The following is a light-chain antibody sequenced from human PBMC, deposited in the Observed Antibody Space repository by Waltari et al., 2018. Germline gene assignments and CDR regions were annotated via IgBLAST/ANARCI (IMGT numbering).Light chain of an antibody. Sequence: QSALTQPASVSGSPGQSITISCTGTSSDVGGYNYVSWYQQHPGKAPKLMIYDVSNRRSGVSNRFSRSKSGNTASLTISGLQAEDEADYYCSSYTSSSTLVVFGTGTKVTVL. CDR3: SSYTSSSTLVV. V-gene: IGLV2-14*01. CDR1: SSDVGGYNY. CDR2: DVS. J-gene: IGLJ1*01.